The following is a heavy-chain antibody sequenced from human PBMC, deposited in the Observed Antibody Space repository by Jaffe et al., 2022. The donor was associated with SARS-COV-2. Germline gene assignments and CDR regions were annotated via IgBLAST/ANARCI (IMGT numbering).Heavy chain of an antibody. CDR1: GFTFDDYA. CDR3: AKDSADSSGYYLDY. D-gene: IGHD3-22*01. J-gene: IGHJ4*02. V-gene: IGHV3-9*01. CDR2: ISWNSGSI. Sequence: EVQLVESGGGLVQPGRSLRLSCAASGFTFDDYAMHWVRQAPGKGLEWVSGISWNSGSIGYADSVKGRFTISRDNAKNSLYLQMNSLRAEDTALYYCAKDSADSSGYYLDYWGQGTLVTVSS.